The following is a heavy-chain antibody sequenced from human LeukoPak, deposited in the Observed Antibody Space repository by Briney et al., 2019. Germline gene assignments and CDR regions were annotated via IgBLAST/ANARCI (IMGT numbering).Heavy chain of an antibody. D-gene: IGHD1/OR15-1a*01. J-gene: IGHJ4*02. CDR3: SKRGTNGGPFDY. Sequence: GGSLRLSCAASGFTFSSYIMTWVRQAPGKGLEWVSAISPSGGSTFYADSVRGRSTISRDNSKNTLHLQMSSLRAEDTAVYYCSKRGTNGGPFDYWGQGTLVTVSS. CDR1: GFTFSSYI. V-gene: IGHV3-23*01. CDR2: ISPSGGST.